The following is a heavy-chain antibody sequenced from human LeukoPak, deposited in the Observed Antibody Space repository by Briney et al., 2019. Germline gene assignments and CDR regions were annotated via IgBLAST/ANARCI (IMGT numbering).Heavy chain of an antibody. CDR2: ISGSGGST. D-gene: IGHD3-16*01. Sequence: GGSLRLSCVASGFTFSSYAMSWVRQAPGKGLEWVSAISGSGGSTYYADSVKGRFTISRDNSKNTLYLQMNGLRAEDTAVYYCATSQGDSYYYYGMDVWGKGTTVTVSS. J-gene: IGHJ6*04. CDR3: ATSQGDSYYYYGMDV. V-gene: IGHV3-23*01. CDR1: GFTFSSYA.